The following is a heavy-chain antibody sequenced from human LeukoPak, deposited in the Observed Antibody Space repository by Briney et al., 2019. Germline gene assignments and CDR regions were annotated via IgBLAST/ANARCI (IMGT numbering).Heavy chain of an antibody. CDR1: GFTFSSYW. V-gene: IGHV3-7*01. Sequence: GGSLRLSCAASGFTFSSYWMSWVRQAPGKGPEWVANIKQDGSEKYYVDSVKGRFTISRDNAKNTLNLQMNSLRAEDTAVYYCARVPTMIVVNQTRGSYFDYWGQGTLVTVSS. D-gene: IGHD3-22*01. J-gene: IGHJ4*02. CDR2: IKQDGSEK. CDR3: ARVPTMIVVNQTRGSYFDY.